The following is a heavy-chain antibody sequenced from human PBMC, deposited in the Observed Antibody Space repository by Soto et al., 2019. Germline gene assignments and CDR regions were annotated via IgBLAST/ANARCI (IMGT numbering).Heavy chain of an antibody. Sequence: EVQLVESGGGLVKPGGSLRLSCAASGFTFSSYSMNWVRQAPGKGLEWVSSISSSSSYIYYADSVKGRFTISRDNAKNSLYLQMNSLRAEDTAVYYCARDAPGCSGGSCYSALGWGQGTLVTVSS. D-gene: IGHD2-15*01. CDR1: GFTFSSYS. CDR2: ISSSSSYI. J-gene: IGHJ4*02. V-gene: IGHV3-21*01. CDR3: ARDAPGCSGGSCYSALG.